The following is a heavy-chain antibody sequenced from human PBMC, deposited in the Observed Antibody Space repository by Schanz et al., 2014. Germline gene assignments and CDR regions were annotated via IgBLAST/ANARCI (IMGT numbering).Heavy chain of an antibody. J-gene: IGHJ3*02. V-gene: IGHV3-23*04. CDR3: AKGRFGELSAFDI. D-gene: IGHD3-10*01. Sequence: EVKMVESGGGLVKPGGSLRLSCAASGFNFSSYSLNWVRQAPGKGLEWVSSISSGGGSTYYADSVKGRFTISRDNSKNTLYLQMKSLRAEDTAVYYCAKGRFGELSAFDIWGQGTTVTVSS. CDR1: GFNFSSYS. CDR2: ISSGGGST.